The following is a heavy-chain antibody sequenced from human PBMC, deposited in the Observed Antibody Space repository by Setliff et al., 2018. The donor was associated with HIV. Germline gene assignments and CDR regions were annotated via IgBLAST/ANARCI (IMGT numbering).Heavy chain of an antibody. Sequence: GGSLRLSCAASGFTFSSYWMHWVRQAPGKGLVWVSRIKSDGSYTSYADSARGRFTISRDNAKNTLHLQMNSLRAEDTAVYYCVRGLAAAGGYAMDVWGQGTTVTVSS. J-gene: IGHJ6*02. CDR1: GFTFSSYW. D-gene: IGHD6-13*01. V-gene: IGHV3-74*01. CDR2: IKSDGSYT. CDR3: VRGLAAAGGYAMDV.